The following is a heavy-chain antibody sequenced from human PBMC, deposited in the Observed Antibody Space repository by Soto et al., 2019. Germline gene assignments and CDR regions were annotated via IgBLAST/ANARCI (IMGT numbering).Heavy chain of an antibody. Sequence: GGSLRLSCVGSRFTFSTYGMNWVRQAPGKGLEWVSYISGSSSTIYYADSVKGRFTISRDNARNSLYLQMNSLTAEDTAIYYCAREPPRSDRSNWYFAFWGQGTRVTVSS. V-gene: IGHV3-48*01. CDR3: AREPPRSDRSNWYFAF. CDR2: ISGSSSTI. CDR1: RFTFSTYG. D-gene: IGHD6-13*01. J-gene: IGHJ4*02.